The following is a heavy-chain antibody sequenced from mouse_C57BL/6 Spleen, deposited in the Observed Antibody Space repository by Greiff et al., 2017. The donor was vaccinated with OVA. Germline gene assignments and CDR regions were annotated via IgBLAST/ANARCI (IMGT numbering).Heavy chain of an antibody. CDR1: GYTLTSYW. D-gene: IGHD4-1*01. V-gene: IGHV1-52*01. CDR2: IDPSDSET. Sequence: VQLQQSGAELVRPGSSVKLSCKASGYTLTSYWMHWVKQRPIQGLEWIGNIDPSDSETHYNQKFKDKATLTVDKSSSTAYMQLSSLTSEDSAVYYCAKLTGTSWYFDVWGTGTTVTVSS. J-gene: IGHJ1*03. CDR3: AKLTGTSWYFDV.